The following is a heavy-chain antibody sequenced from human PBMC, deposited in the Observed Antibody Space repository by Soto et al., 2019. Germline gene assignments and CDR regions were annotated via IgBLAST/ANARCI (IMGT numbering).Heavy chain of an antibody. CDR3: AKEAHYYYYGMDV. Sequence: LRLSCEASGFTFSNYWMHWVRQAPGKGLEWVAGISYDGSNKYYADSVKGRFTISRDNSKNTLYLQMNSLRAEDTAVYYCAKEAHYYYYGMDVWGQGTTVTVSS. CDR1: GFTFSNYW. J-gene: IGHJ6*02. CDR2: ISYDGSNK. V-gene: IGHV3-30*18.